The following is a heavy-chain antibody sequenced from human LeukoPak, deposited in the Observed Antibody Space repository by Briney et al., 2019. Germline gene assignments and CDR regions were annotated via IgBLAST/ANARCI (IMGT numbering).Heavy chain of an antibody. CDR1: GYTLTELS. V-gene: IGHV1-24*01. D-gene: IGHD1-7*01. Sequence: ASVKVSCKVSGYTLTELSMHWVRQAPGKGLEWMGSFDPEDGETIYAQKFQGRVTMTEDTSTDTAYMELSSLRSEDTAVYYCATTYNWNYRAVDYWGQGTLVTVSS. J-gene: IGHJ4*02. CDR2: FDPEDGET. CDR3: ATTYNWNYRAVDY.